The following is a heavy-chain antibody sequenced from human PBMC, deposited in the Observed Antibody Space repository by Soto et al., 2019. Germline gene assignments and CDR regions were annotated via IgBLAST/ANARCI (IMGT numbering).Heavy chain of an antibody. J-gene: IGHJ4*02. CDR2: IYHSGST. Sequence: QVQLQESGPGLVKPSGTLSLTCAVSSGSISSSNWWSWVRQPPGKGLEWIGEIYHSGSTNYNPSLKSRVTISVDKSKNQFTLKLSSVTAADTAVYYCARDGRGYSGYDYYFDYWGQGTLVTVSS. CDR1: SGSISSSNW. V-gene: IGHV4-4*02. CDR3: ARDGRGYSGYDYYFDY. D-gene: IGHD5-12*01.